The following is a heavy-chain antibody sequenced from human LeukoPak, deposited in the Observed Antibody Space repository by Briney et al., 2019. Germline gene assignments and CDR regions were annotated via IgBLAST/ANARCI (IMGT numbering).Heavy chain of an antibody. D-gene: IGHD2-2*02. CDR1: GFTFSSYR. CDR3: ARGYCSSTSCYKGGAFDI. V-gene: IGHV3-74*01. J-gene: IGHJ3*02. Sequence: GGSLRLSCAASGFTFSSYRMHWVRQAPGKGLVWVSRINTDGSSTSYADSVKGRFTISRDNAKNTLYLQMNSLRAEDTAVYYCARGYCSSTSCYKGGAFDIWGQGTMVTVSS. CDR2: INTDGSST.